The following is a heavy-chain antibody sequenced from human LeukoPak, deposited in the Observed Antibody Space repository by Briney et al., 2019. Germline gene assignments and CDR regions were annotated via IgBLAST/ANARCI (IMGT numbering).Heavy chain of an antibody. CDR2: ISNTADST. CDR3: ARVYETNGYLY. J-gene: IGHJ4*02. D-gene: IGHD3-22*01. V-gene: IGHV3-23*01. Sequence: GGSLRLSCAASGFIFANFGMGWVRQVPGRGLEWISTISNTADSTHYADSVKGRFTISRDNSRNTLYLQMNSLRVEDTAVYYCARVYETNGYLYWGQGSLVTVSS. CDR1: GFIFANFG.